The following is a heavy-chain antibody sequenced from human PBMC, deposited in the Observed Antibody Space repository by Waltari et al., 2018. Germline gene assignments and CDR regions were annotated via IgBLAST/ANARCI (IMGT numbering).Heavy chain of an antibody. V-gene: IGHV3-23*01. J-gene: IGHJ3*02. CDR1: GFTFSSYA. CDR3: AKETYDFWSGYQGADDAFDI. D-gene: IGHD3-3*01. Sequence: EVQLLESGGGLVQPGGSLRLSCAASGFTFSSYALSWVRQAPGKGLGWVSAISGSGGSTYYADSVKGRFTISRDNSKNTLYLQMNSLRAEDTAVYYCAKETYDFWSGYQGADDAFDIWGQGTMVTVSS. CDR2: ISGSGGST.